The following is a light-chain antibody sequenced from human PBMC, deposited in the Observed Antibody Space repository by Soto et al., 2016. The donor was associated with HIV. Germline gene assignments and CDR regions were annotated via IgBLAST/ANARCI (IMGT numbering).Light chain of an antibody. V-gene: IGLV3-1*01. CDR2: HDS. J-gene: IGLJ1*01. CDR1: DLSKKY. Sequence: SYELTQPPSVSVSPGQTASITCSGNDLSKKYVCWYQQRPGQSPVLVIYHDSQRPSGTPERFSGSNSGNTATLTISGTQAMDEADYFCQAWDSSTRVFGAGTKLTVL. CDR3: QAWDSSTRV.